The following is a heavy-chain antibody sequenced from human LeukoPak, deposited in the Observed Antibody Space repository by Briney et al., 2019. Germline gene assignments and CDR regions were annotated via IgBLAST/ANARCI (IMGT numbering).Heavy chain of an antibody. V-gene: IGHV6-1*01. CDR2: TYYRSEWYN. CDR1: GDSVSSNSAA. J-gene: IGHJ5*02. Sequence: SQTLSLTCAISGDSVSSNSAAWNWIRQSPSRGLEWLGRTYYRSEWYNDYAVSVKSRITINPDTSKNQFSLQLNSVTPEDTAVYFCAREGIAAAGRVNWFDPWGQGTLVTVSS. D-gene: IGHD6-13*01. CDR3: AREGIAAAGRVNWFDP.